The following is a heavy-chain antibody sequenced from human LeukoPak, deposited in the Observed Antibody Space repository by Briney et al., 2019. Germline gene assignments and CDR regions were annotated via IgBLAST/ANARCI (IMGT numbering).Heavy chain of an antibody. CDR3: ARDRTDGSEIDY. J-gene: IGHJ4*02. D-gene: IGHD3-10*01. CDR1: GGSISSYY. Sequence: SETLSLTCTVSGGSISSYYWSWIRQPPGKGLEWIGYIYYSGSTNYNPSLKSRVTISVDTSKNQFSLKLSSVTAADTAVYYCARDRTDGSEIDYWGQGTLVTVSS. CDR2: IYYSGST. V-gene: IGHV4-59*01.